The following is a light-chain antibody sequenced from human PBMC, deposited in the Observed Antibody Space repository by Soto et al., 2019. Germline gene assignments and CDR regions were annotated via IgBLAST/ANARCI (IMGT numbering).Light chain of an antibody. J-gene: IGKJ4*01. Sequence: VLTQSPATLSLSPGERATLSCRASQSVSSYLAWYQQKPGQAPRLLIYDASNRATGIPARFSGSGAGTDFTLTISSLEPEDFAVYYCQQRTNWPLTFGGGTKVEIK. CDR3: QQRTNWPLT. CDR1: QSVSSY. CDR2: DAS. V-gene: IGKV3-11*01.